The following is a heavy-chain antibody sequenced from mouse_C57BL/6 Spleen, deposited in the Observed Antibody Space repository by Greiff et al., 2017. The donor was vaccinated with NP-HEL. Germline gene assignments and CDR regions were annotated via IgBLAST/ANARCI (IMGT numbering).Heavy chain of an antibody. V-gene: IGHV1-64*01. CDR2: IHPNSGST. Sequence: VQLQQPGAELVKPGASVKLSCKASGYTFTSYWMHWVKQRPGQGLEWIGMIHPNSGSTNYNEKFKSKATLTVDKSSSTAYMQLSSLTSEDSAVYYCARGGYGYGDAMDYWGQGTSVTVSS. CDR1: GYTFTSYW. J-gene: IGHJ4*01. D-gene: IGHD2-2*01. CDR3: ARGGYGYGDAMDY.